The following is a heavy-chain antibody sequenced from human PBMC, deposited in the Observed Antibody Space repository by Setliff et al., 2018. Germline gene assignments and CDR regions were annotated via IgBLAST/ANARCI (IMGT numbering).Heavy chain of an antibody. J-gene: IGHJ6*03. V-gene: IGHV3-48*01. D-gene: IGHD2-21*02. CDR1: GFTFSIYS. CDR2: TSSGSNSI. Sequence: GGSLRLSCAASGFTFSIYSMNWVRQAPGKGLEWISYTSSGSNSIYYADSVMGRFTISRDNDRNFLYLQMNRLRPEDTAVYYCAKSGGDHCCPLYHHYYMDVWGTGTTVTVS. CDR3: AKSGGDHCCPLYHHYYMDV.